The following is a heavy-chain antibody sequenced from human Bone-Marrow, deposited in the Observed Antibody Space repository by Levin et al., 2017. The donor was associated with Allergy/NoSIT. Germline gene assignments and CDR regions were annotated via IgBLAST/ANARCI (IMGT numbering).Heavy chain of an antibody. J-gene: IGHJ5*02. D-gene: IGHD5-18*01. CDR2: IVPEFGTA. V-gene: IGHV1-69*01. Sequence: GGSLRLSCEASGGTFKSFGFNWVRQAPGQGLEWMGGIVPEFGTATYAQNFQGRLTITADESTSTTYMELNSLRSEDTAVYYCARGRPRGYTYGYKLTWFDPWGQGTLVTVSS. CDR1: GGTFKSFG. CDR3: ARGRPRGYTYGYKLTWFDP.